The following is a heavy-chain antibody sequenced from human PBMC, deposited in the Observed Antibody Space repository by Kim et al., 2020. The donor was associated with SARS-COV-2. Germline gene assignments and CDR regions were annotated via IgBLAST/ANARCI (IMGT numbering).Heavy chain of an antibody. J-gene: IGHJ4*02. D-gene: IGHD2-15*01. V-gene: IGHV3-30*18. CDR2: ISYDGSNK. CDR1: GFSFSSYG. CDR3: AKSRSRVLIASILDY. Sequence: GGSLRLSCVASGFSFSSYGMHWVRQTPGKGLEWVALISYDGSNKFYEDSVKGRFTISRDNSKNTLYLQMNSLRPEDAAVYYCAKSRSRVLIASILDYWGQGTLVTVSS.